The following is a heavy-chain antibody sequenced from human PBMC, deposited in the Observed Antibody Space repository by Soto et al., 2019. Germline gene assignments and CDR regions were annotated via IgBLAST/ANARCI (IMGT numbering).Heavy chain of an antibody. V-gene: IGHV5-51*01. Sequence: GGSLRLSCKGSGYSFTSYWIGWVRQMPGKGLEWMGIIYPGDSDTRYSPSFQGQVTISADKSISTAYLQWSSLKASDTAMYYCARLGGIAAAGMAIFFDYWGQGTLVTVSS. CDR1: GYSFTSYW. CDR2: IYPGDSDT. CDR3: ARLGGIAAAGMAIFFDY. J-gene: IGHJ4*02. D-gene: IGHD6-13*01.